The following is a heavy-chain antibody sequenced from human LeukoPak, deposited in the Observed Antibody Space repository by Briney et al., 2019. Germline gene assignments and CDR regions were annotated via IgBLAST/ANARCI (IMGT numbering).Heavy chain of an antibody. J-gene: IGHJ4*02. D-gene: IGHD1-26*01. V-gene: IGHV3-7*03. Sequence: PGGSLRLSCAVSGFTFSESWMSWLRQAPGKGLEWVANIKPDGSEEYYVGSVKGRFSISRDNAQNTLYLQMNSLRVEDTAMYYCATFPTTKIDYWGQGTLVTVSS. CDR2: IKPDGSEE. CDR3: ATFPTTKIDY. CDR1: GFTFSESW.